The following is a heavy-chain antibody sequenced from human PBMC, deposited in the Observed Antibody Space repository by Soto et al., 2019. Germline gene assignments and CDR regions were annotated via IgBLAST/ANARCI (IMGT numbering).Heavy chain of an antibody. CDR2: INPNSGST. D-gene: IGHD4-17*01. Sequence: ASVKVSCKASGYTFTNYYMHWVRQAPGQGLEWMGWINPNSGSTNYAQKFQGWVTMTRDTSISTAYMELSRLRSDDTAVYYCARAFDDYGDYGDYYYYGMDVWGQGTTVTVSS. J-gene: IGHJ6*02. CDR3: ARAFDDYGDYGDYYYYGMDV. V-gene: IGHV1-2*04. CDR1: GYTFTNYY.